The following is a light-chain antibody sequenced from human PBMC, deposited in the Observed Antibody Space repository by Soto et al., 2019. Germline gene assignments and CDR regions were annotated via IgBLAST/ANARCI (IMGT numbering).Light chain of an antibody. CDR3: QQRSQWPPVT. CDR2: DAS. Sequence: ESVLTQSPATLSLSPGERATLSCRASPSVSNSLAWYQHKPGQAPRLLIYDASNRATGVPTRFSGSGSGTDFTLTISSLEPEDFAVYYCQQRSQWPPVTLGGGTRVEIK. V-gene: IGKV3-11*01. CDR1: PSVSNS. J-gene: IGKJ4*01.